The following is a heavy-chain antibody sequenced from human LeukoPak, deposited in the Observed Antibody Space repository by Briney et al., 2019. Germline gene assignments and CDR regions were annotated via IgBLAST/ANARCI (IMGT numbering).Heavy chain of an antibody. D-gene: IGHD3-10*01. CDR1: GYTFTGYY. J-gene: IGHJ6*02. CDR3: ARDLLWFGELYYYYYGMDV. Sequence: ASVTVSCKASGYTFTGYYMHWVRQAPGQGLEWMGWINPNSGGTNYAQKFQGRVTMTRDTSISTAYMELSRLRSDDTAVYYCARDLLWFGELYYYYYGMDVWGQGTTVTVSS. V-gene: IGHV1-2*02. CDR2: INPNSGGT.